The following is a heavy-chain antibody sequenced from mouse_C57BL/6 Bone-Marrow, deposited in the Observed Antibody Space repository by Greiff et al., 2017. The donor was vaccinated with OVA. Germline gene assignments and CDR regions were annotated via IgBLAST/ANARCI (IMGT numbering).Heavy chain of an antibody. J-gene: IGHJ3*01. D-gene: IGHD2-4*01. V-gene: IGHV1-82*01. CDR1: GYAFSSSW. CDR3: ASYYDYFAY. Sequence: VKLMESGPELVKPGASVKISCKASGYAFSSSWMNWVKQRPGKGLEWIGRIYPGDGDTNYNGKFKGKATLTADKSSSTAYMQLSSLTSEDSAVYFCASYYDYFAYWGQGTLVTVSA. CDR2: IYPGDGDT.